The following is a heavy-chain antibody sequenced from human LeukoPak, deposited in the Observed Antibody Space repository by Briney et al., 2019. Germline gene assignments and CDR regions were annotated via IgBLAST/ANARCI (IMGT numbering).Heavy chain of an antibody. CDR3: ATGHSSGWFDY. J-gene: IGHJ4*02. V-gene: IGHV4-59*01. Sequence: SETLSLTCTVPGGSISGDYWSWIRQPPGKGLEWIGYISYGATTNYNPSLKSRVSFSIDTSKNQFSLKLTSVSAADTAVYFCATGHSSGWFDYWGQGTLVSVSS. D-gene: IGHD6-19*01. CDR2: ISYGATT. CDR1: GGSISGDY.